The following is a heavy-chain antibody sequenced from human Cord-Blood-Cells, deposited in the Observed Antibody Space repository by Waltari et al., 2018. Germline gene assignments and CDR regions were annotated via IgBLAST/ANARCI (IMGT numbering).Heavy chain of an antibody. V-gene: IGHV4-59*01. Sequence: QVQLQESGPGLVKPSETLSLTCTVSGGSISSYYWSWIRQPPGKGLEWIGYIYYSGSTNYNPSLKSRVTISVDTSKNQFSLKLSSVTAADTAVYYCARVGSSWSYYYYGMDVWGQGTTVTVSS. CDR2: IYYSGST. D-gene: IGHD6-13*01. CDR1: GGSISSYY. CDR3: ARVGSSWSYYYYGMDV. J-gene: IGHJ6*02.